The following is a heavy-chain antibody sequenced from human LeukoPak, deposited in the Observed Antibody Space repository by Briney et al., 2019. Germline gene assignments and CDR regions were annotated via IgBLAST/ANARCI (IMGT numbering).Heavy chain of an antibody. CDR1: GGTFSSYA. J-gene: IGHJ4*02. CDR2: IIPISGTA. D-gene: IGHD5-24*01. Sequence: SVKVSCKASGGTFSSYAISWVRQAPGQGLEWMGGIIPISGTANYAQKFQGRVTITADESTSTAYMELSSLRSEDTAVYYCARERDGYNPPFDYWGQGTLVTVSS. V-gene: IGHV1-69*13. CDR3: ARERDGYNPPFDY.